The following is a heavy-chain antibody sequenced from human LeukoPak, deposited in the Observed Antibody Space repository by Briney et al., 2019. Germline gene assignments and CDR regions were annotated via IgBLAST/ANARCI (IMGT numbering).Heavy chain of an antibody. V-gene: IGHV3-53*01. CDR3: ARNEALDAFDI. J-gene: IGHJ3*02. CDR2: IYSGGST. CDR1: GFTVSSNY. Sequence: GGSLRLSCAASGFTVSSNYMSWVRQAPGQGLEWVSVIYSGGSTYYADSVKGRFTISRDNSKNTLYLQMNSLRAEDTAVYYCARNEALDAFDIWGQGTMVTVSS. D-gene: IGHD1-1*01.